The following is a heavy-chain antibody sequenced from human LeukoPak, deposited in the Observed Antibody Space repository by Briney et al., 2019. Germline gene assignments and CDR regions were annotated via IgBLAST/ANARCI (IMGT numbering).Heavy chain of an antibody. J-gene: IGHJ4*02. D-gene: IGHD6-13*01. CDR1: GFTFSTYA. CDR2: ISDSSSTI. V-gene: IGHV3-48*02. Sequence: GGSLRLSCAASGFTFSTYAMNWVRQAPGKGLEGVSYISDSSSTIYYADSVKGRFTISRDNAKNSLYLQMNTLRDEDTAVYYCARDRYTSRWYILDYWGQGTLVTVSS. CDR3: ARDRYTSRWYILDY.